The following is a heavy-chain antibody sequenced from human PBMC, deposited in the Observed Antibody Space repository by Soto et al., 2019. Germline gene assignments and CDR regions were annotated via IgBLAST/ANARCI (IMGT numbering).Heavy chain of an antibody. CDR3: ARVDIRLDSGYDFWFDY. J-gene: IGHJ4*02. CDR2: TYYRSKWYN. CDR1: GDSVSSNSAA. D-gene: IGHD5-12*01. Sequence: SQTLSLTCAISGDSVSSNSAAWNWIRQSPSRGLEWLGRTYYRSKWYNDYAVSVKSRITINPDTSKNQFSLQLNSVTPEDTAVYYCARVDIRLDSGYDFWFDYWGQGTLVTVSS. V-gene: IGHV6-1*01.